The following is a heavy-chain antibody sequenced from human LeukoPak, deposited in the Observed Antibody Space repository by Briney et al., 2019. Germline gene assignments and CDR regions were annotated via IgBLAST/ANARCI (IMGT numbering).Heavy chain of an antibody. J-gene: IGHJ4*02. Sequence: QTGGSLRLSCVASGFIYNNYWMSWVRQAPGKGPEWVANIKQDGSEQYYVDSLKGRFTISRDNTQNSLYLQMNSLRAEDTAVYYCAYYHVNEEPPTFWGQGTLVTVSS. V-gene: IGHV3-7*01. CDR1: GFIYNNYW. CDR3: AYYHVNEEPPTF. D-gene: IGHD1-1*01. CDR2: IKQDGSEQ.